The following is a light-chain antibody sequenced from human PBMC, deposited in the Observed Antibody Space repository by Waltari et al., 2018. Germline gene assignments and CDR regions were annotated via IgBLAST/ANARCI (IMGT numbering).Light chain of an antibody. J-gene: IGKJ1*01. CDR2: AAS. CDR1: QTISSNY. CDR3: HNYGGSVWT. Sequence: EVVLTQSPGTLSLSPGERATLSCRASQTISSNYLAWYQQKPGQAPRLFIYAASRRATGIPDRFSGSESGTDFTLTITRREPEDFAVYFCHNYGGSVWTFGQGTKVEVK. V-gene: IGKV3-20*01.